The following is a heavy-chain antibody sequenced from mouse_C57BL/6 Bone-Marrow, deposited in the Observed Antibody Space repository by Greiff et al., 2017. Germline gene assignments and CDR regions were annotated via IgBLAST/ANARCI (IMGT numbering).Heavy chain of an antibody. Sequence: QVQLKQSGAELVKPGASVKISCKASGYAFSSYWMNWVKQRPGKGLEWIGQIYPGDGDTNYNGKFKGKATLTADKSSSTAYMQLSSLTSEDSAVYFCARSALLAWFAYWGQGTLVTVSA. J-gene: IGHJ3*01. CDR2: IYPGDGDT. CDR1: GYAFSSYW. CDR3: ARSALLAWFAY. V-gene: IGHV1-80*01.